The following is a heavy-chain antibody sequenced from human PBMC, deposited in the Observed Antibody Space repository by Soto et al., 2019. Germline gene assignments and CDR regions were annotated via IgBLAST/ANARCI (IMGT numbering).Heavy chain of an antibody. CDR1: GGTFSSYT. D-gene: IGHD5-12*01. Sequence: SVKVSCKASGGTFSSYTMSWVRQAPGQGLEWMGRIIPILGIANYAQKFQGRVTITADKSTSTAYMELSSLKAADTAMYYCARHEVGSGYDWVNLDYWGQGTLVTVSS. CDR2: IIPILGIA. V-gene: IGHV1-69*02. J-gene: IGHJ4*02. CDR3: ARHEVGSGYDWVNLDY.